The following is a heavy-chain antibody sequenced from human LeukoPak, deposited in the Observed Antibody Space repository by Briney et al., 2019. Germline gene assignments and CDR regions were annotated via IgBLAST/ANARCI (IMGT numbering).Heavy chain of an antibody. V-gene: IGHV4-59*01. CDR2: IYYSGST. J-gene: IGHJ3*02. Sequence: KTSETLSLTCTVSGGSISSYYWSWIRQPPGKGLEWIGYIYYSGSTNYNPSLKSRVTISVDTSKNQFSLKLSSVTAADTAVYYCARGQSSFDAFDIWGQGTMVTVSS. D-gene: IGHD5-24*01. CDR1: GGSISSYY. CDR3: ARGQSSFDAFDI.